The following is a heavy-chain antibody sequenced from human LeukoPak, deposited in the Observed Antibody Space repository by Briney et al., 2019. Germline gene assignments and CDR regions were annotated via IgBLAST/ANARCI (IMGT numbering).Heavy chain of an antibody. J-gene: IGHJ4*02. CDR2: ITSSSSYI. CDR3: ARDQDYYDSSGYYLIFDY. D-gene: IGHD3-22*01. V-gene: IGHV3-21*01. Sequence: GGSLRLSCAASGFTFSSYNMNWVRQAPGKGPEWVSSITSSSSYIYYADSVRGRFTISRDNAKNSLYLQMNSLRAEDTAVYYCARDQDYYDSSGYYLIFDYWGQGTLVTVSS. CDR1: GFTFSSYN.